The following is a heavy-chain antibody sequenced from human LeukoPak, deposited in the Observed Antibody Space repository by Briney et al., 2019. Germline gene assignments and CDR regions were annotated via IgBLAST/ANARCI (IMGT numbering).Heavy chain of an antibody. Sequence: GASVKVSCKASGYTFTSYGISWVRQAPGQGLEWMGWISAYNGNTNYAQKLQGRVTMTTDTSTSTAHMELRSLRSDDTAVYYCARVPIKYGSATRNAFDIWGQGTVVTVSS. J-gene: IGHJ3*02. CDR1: GYTFTSYG. CDR3: ARVPIKYGSATRNAFDI. CDR2: ISAYNGNT. V-gene: IGHV1-18*01. D-gene: IGHD3-10*01.